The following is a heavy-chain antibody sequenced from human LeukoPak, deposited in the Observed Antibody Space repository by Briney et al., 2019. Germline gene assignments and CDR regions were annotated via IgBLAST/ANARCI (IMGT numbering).Heavy chain of an antibody. CDR2: IYHSGST. V-gene: IGHV4-38-2*02. CDR1: GYSISSGYY. J-gene: IGHJ4*02. D-gene: IGHD3-3*01. CDR3: AREGYDFWSGSHLAFDY. Sequence: PSETLSLTCSVSGYSISSGYYWGWIRQPPGKGLEWIGSIYHSGSTYYNPSLKSRVTISVDTSKNQFSLKLSSVTAADTAVYYCAREGYDFWSGSHLAFDYWGQGTLVTVPS.